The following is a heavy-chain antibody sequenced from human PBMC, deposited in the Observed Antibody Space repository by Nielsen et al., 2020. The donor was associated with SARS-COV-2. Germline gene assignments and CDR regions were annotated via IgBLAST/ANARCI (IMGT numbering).Heavy chain of an antibody. D-gene: IGHD3-10*01. V-gene: IGHV3-53*01. CDR3: ARGEWFGEQQPYYYYGMDV. Sequence: GESPNISCAASGFIVSSNYMSWVRQAPGTGQEWVSVIYSRGSTYYAHSVKGRFTISRDNSKNTLYLQMNSLRAEDTAVYYCARGEWFGEQQPYYYYGMDVWGQGTTVTVSS. CDR2: IYSRGST. CDR1: GFIVSSNY. J-gene: IGHJ6*02.